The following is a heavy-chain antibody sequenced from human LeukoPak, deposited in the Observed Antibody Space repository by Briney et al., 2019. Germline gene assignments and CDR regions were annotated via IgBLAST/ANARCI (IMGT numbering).Heavy chain of an antibody. CDR2: IHYSGGST. CDR3: ASTPVVPDIGG. CDR1: GFTFSNYA. Sequence: GGSLRLSCAASGFTFSNYALSWVRQAPGKGLEWVSAIHYSGGSTYYADSVKGRFTISRDNAKNSLYLQMNSLRAEDTAVYYCASTPVVPDIGGWGQGTLVTVSS. V-gene: IGHV3-23*01. J-gene: IGHJ4*02. D-gene: IGHD2-15*01.